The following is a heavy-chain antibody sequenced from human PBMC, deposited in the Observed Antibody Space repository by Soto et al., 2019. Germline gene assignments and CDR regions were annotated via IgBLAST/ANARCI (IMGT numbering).Heavy chain of an antibody. CDR2: IKSKTDGGTT. Sequence: PGGSLRLSCAASGFTFSNAWMNWVRQAPGKGLEWVGRIKSKTDGGTTDYAAPVKGRFTISRDDSKNTLYLQMNSLKTEDTAVYYCAKDQIAVADTGFAFDIWGQGTMVTVS. CDR3: AKDQIAVADTGFAFDI. CDR1: GFTFSNAW. J-gene: IGHJ3*02. D-gene: IGHD6-19*01. V-gene: IGHV3-15*07.